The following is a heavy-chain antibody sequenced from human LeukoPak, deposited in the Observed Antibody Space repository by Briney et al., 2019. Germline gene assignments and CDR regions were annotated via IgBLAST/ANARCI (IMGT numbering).Heavy chain of an antibody. Sequence: GGSLRLSCAASGFTVSSNYMSWVRQAPGKGLEWVSVVSGSGGRTYYADSAKGRFTVSRDNSKNTAYLQMNSLRAEDTAVYYCAKLGNVFWDDYWGQGTLVTVSS. CDR3: AKLGNVFWDDY. V-gene: IGHV3-23*01. J-gene: IGHJ4*02. D-gene: IGHD3/OR15-3a*01. CDR2: VSGSGGRT. CDR1: GFTVSSNY.